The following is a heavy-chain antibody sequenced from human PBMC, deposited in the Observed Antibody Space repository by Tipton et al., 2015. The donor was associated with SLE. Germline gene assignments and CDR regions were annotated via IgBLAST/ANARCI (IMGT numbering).Heavy chain of an antibody. V-gene: IGHV4-34*01. CDR2: INHSGST. CDR3: AGDFWSGYQGYFDY. CDR1: GGSFSGYY. J-gene: IGHJ4*02. D-gene: IGHD3-3*01. Sequence: TLSLTCAVYGGSFSGYYWSWIRQPPGKGLEWIGEINHSGSTNYNPSLKSRVTISVDTSKNQFSLKLSSVTAADTAVYYCAGDFWSGYQGYFDYWGQGTLVTVSS.